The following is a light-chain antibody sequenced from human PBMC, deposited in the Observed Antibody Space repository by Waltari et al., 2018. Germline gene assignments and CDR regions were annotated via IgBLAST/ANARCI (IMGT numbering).Light chain of an antibody. J-gene: IGKJ2*01. Sequence: DTQMTQSPSTLSASVGDRVTITCRASQSILTWLGWYQQKPGKAPRLLIYKAFNLESGVPGRFSGSASGTEFNLTISSLQPDDSATYYCQQYHDYSAFGQGTKLEIK. V-gene: IGKV1-5*03. CDR3: QQYHDYSA. CDR1: QSILTW. CDR2: KAF.